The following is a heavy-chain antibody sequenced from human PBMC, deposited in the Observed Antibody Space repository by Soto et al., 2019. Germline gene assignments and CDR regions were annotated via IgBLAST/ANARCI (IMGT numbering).Heavy chain of an antibody. CDR3: ERGALGGIAAPCLHS. Sequence: WVRQANRQGLEWMGWISAYNGNTNYAQKLQGRVTMTTDTSTSTAYMELRSLRSDDTAVSYCERGALGGIAAPCLHSCCHAPLVSVS. CDR2: ISAYNGNT. D-gene: IGHD6-13*01. J-gene: IGHJ5*01. V-gene: IGHV1-18*01.